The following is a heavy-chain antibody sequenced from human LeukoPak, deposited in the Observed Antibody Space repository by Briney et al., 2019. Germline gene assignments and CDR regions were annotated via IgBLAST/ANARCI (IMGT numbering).Heavy chain of an antibody. CDR1: GFTFSSYA. Sequence: GGSLRLSCAASGFTFSSYAIHWVRQAPGKGLEWVAIIWFDGSDKYYGDSVKGRFTISRDNSKNTLYLQMNSLRVEDTAVYYCARDLNREDFDYWGQGTLVAVSS. V-gene: IGHV3-33*08. J-gene: IGHJ4*02. CDR2: IWFDGSDK. D-gene: IGHD1-14*01. CDR3: ARDLNREDFDY.